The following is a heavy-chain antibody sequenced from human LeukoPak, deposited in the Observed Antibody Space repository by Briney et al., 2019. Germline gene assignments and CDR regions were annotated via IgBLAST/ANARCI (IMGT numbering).Heavy chain of an antibody. V-gene: IGHV4-59*08. J-gene: IGHJ5*02. CDR2: IYYSGST. CDR1: GGSISSYY. D-gene: IGHD3-3*01. CDR3: ARQPIFWPLNWFDP. Sequence: KPSETLSLTCTVSGGSISSYYWSWIRQPPGKGLEWIGYIYYSGSTNYNPSLKSRVTISVDTSKNQFSLKLSSVTAADTAVYYCARQPIFWPLNWFDPWGQGTLVTVSS.